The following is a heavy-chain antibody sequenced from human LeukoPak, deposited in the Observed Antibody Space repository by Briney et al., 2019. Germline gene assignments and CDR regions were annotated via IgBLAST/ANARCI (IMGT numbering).Heavy chain of an antibody. J-gene: IGHJ4*02. CDR3: VREDNLGSGSSPNDY. CDR1: GYTFTGYY. CDR2: INPKSGGT. D-gene: IGHD6-19*01. Sequence: ASVKVSCKASGYTFTGYYMNWVRQAPGQGLEWMGRINPKSGGTNYAQKFQGRVTMTRDTSISTAHMELSRLGSDDTAVYYCVREDNLGSGSSPNDYWGQGTLVTVSS. V-gene: IGHV1-2*06.